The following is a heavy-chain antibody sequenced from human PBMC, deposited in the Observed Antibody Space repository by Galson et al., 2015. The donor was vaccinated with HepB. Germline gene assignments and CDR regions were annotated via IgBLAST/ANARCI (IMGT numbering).Heavy chain of an antibody. Sequence: SVKVSCKASGGTSSSYAISWVQQAPGQGLEWMGGIIPIFGTANYAQKFQGRVTITADESTSTAYMELSSLRSEDTAVYYCARGGGLIRGITCWFDPWGQGTLVTVSS. CDR1: GGTSSSYA. V-gene: IGHV1-69*13. D-gene: IGHD3-16*01. CDR3: ARGGGLIRGITCWFDP. J-gene: IGHJ5*02. CDR2: IIPIFGTA.